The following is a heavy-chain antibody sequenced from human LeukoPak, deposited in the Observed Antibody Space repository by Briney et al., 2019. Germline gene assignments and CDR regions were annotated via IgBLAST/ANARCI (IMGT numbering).Heavy chain of an antibody. CDR1: GFTFSSYW. CDR3: ARDGYYDSSGADY. Sequence: GGSLRLSCVASGFTFSSYWMSWVRQAPGKGLEWVANIKQDGSEKYYVDSVKGRFTISRDNAKNSLYLQMNSLRAEDTAVYYCARDGYYDSSGADYWGQGTLVTVSS. D-gene: IGHD3-22*01. CDR2: IKQDGSEK. V-gene: IGHV3-7*01. J-gene: IGHJ4*02.